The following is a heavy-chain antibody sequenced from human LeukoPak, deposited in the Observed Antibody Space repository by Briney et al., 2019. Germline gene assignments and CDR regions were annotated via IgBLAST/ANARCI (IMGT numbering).Heavy chain of an antibody. V-gene: IGHV3-30-3*01. D-gene: IGHD6-13*01. CDR2: ISYDGSNK. CDR3: AKVNKQLVR. J-gene: IGHJ5*02. Sequence: GGSLRLSCAASGFTFSSYAMHWVRQAPGKGLEWVAVISYDGSNKYYADSVKGRFTISRDNSKNTLYLQMNSLRAEDTAVYYCAKVNKQLVRWGQGTLVTVSS. CDR1: GFTFSSYA.